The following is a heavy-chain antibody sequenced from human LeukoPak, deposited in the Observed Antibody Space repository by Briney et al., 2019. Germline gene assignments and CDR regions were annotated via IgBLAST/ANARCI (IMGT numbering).Heavy chain of an antibody. CDR3: ARGRGITMIVVAAGDAFDI. CDR1: GGTFSSYA. J-gene: IGHJ3*02. Sequence: SVKVSCKASGGTFSSYAISWVRQAPGQGLEWMGRIIPIFGIANYAQKFQGRVTITADKSTSTAYMELGSLRSEDTAVYYCARGRGITMIVVAAGDAFDIWGQGTMVTVSS. D-gene: IGHD3-22*01. V-gene: IGHV1-69*04. CDR2: IIPIFGIA.